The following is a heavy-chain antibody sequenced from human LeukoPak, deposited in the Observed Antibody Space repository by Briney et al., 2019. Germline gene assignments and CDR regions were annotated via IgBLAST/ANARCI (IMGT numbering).Heavy chain of an antibody. J-gene: IGHJ3*02. CDR2: ISHSGST. CDR3: ARSANAFDI. V-gene: IGHV4-34*01. Sequence: SETLSLTCAVSGGSVSGYYWSWIRQPPGKGPAWIGKISHSGSTNYNPSLKSRVTISVDTSTNQFSLNLSSVTAADTAVYYCARSANAFDIWGQGTMVTVSS. CDR1: GGSVSGYY.